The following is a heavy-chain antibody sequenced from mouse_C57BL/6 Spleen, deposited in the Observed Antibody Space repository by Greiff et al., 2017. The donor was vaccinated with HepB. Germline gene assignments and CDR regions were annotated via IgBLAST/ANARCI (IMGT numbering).Heavy chain of an antibody. V-gene: IGHV5-12*01. CDR1: GFTFSDYY. CDR2: ISNGGGST. J-gene: IGHJ3*01. Sequence: EVMLVESGGGLVQPGGSLKLSCAASGFTFSDYYMYWVRQTPEKRLEWVAYISNGGGSTYYPDTVKGRFTISRDNAKNTLYLQMSRLKSEVTAMYYCARQYDYDEGWFAYWGQGTLVTVSA. CDR3: ARQYDYDEGWFAY. D-gene: IGHD2-4*01.